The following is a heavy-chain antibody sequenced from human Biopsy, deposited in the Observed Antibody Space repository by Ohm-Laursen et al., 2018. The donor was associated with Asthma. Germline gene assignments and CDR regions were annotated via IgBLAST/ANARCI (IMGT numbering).Heavy chain of an antibody. D-gene: IGHD3-10*01. CDR2: IYYSGST. CDR1: GGSVSSGSYY. J-gene: IGHJ4*02. V-gene: IGHV4-61*01. Sequence: SETLSLTCTVSGGSVSSGSYYWSWIRQPPGKGLEWIGYIYYSGSTNYNPSLKSRVTMSVDTSKNQFSLKLSSVTAADTAVYYCARERAGYYGSGSYLGYWGQGTLVTVSS. CDR3: ARERAGYYGSGSYLGY.